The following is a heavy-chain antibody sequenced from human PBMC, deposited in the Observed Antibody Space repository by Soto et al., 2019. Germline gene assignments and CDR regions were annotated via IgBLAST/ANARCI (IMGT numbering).Heavy chain of an antibody. V-gene: IGHV2-5*02. CDR3: ASIVVAGLGYYFDY. D-gene: IGHD6-19*01. Sequence: QITLKESGPTLVKPTQTLTLTCTFSVFSLSSTRMAVAWIRQPPGKALEWLALIYWDDDKRYSTFLKSRLTISMDASKSLVVVTMSNRDPVDTARYYCASIVVAGLGYYFDYWGQGTLVTVSS. CDR2: IYWDDDK. J-gene: IGHJ4*02. CDR1: VFSLSSTRMA.